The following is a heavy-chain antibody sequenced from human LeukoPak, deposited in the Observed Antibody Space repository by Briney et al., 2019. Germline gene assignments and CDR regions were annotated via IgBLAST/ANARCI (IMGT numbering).Heavy chain of an antibody. CDR3: ARSRSDSSALDY. J-gene: IGHJ4*02. CDR2: INPSGGST. Sequence: ASVTVSCKASGYTFTSYYMQWVRQAPGQGLEWMGIINPSGGSTSYAQKFEGRVTMTRDTSTSTVYMELSSLRSEDTAVYYCARSRSDSSALDYWGQGTLVTVSS. CDR1: GYTFTSYY. V-gene: IGHV1-46*01. D-gene: IGHD3-22*01.